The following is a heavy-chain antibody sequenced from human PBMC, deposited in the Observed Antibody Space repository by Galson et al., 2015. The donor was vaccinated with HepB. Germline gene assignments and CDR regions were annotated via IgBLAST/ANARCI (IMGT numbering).Heavy chain of an antibody. CDR3: GKEANYGGHLVTEY. CDR1: GFTFSSYG. CDR2: ISYDGSNQ. J-gene: IGHJ4*02. D-gene: IGHD4-23*01. Sequence: SLRLSCAASGFTFSSYGMHWVRQAPGKGLEWVAVISYDGSNQYYADFVKGRFTIARDNSKNTLSLQMNSLRAEDTAVYYCGKEANYGGHLVTEYRGQGTLVTVSS. V-gene: IGHV3-30*18.